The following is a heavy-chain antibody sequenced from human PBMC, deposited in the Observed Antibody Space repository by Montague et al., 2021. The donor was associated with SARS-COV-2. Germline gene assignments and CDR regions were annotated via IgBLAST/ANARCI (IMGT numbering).Heavy chain of an antibody. CDR3: ARISAWYSSGWSAFDY. CDR2: SDWXXXK. J-gene: IGHJ4*02. V-gene: IGHV2-70*01. Sequence: PALGPPTPTLTLTCTFSGFSLSTSGMCVSWIRQPPGKALEWLALSDWXXXKYSSTSLKTRLTISKDTSKNPVVLTMTNMDPVDTATYYCARISAWYSSGWSAFDYWGQGTLVTVSS. CDR1: GFSLSTSGMC. D-gene: IGHD6-19*01.